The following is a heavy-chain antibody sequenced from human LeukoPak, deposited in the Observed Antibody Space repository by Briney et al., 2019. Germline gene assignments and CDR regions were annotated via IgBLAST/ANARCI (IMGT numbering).Heavy chain of an antibody. D-gene: IGHD5-24*01. CDR3: TRGDGYNYGSDD. CDR2: ISSKPYGTTT. Sequence: GGSLRLSCTASGFTIGDYATYWGGQAPGKGLEWVGFISSKPYGTTTQYAASVRGRFTISRDDSKNIACLQMKSLNTEDNAVYDCTRGDGYNYGSDDSGQGTLVTVSS. CDR1: GFTIGDYA. V-gene: IGHV3-49*04. J-gene: IGHJ4*02.